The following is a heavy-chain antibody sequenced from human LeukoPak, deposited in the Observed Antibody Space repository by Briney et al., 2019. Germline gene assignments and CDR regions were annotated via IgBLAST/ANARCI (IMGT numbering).Heavy chain of an antibody. V-gene: IGHV5-51*01. Sequence: GESLKISCKGSGYSLNTYWIGWVRQMPGKGLEWMGIIYVDDSDTRYSPSFQGQVTISADKSISTAYLQWSSLKASDTAMYYCARRYCSGGSCYSNFDYWGQGTLVTVSS. CDR2: IYVDDSDT. CDR3: ARRYCSGGSCYSNFDY. CDR1: GYSLNTYW. D-gene: IGHD2-15*01. J-gene: IGHJ4*02.